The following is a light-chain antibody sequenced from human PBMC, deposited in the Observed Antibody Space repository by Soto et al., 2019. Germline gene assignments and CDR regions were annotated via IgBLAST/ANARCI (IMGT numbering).Light chain of an antibody. Sequence: DIQMTQSPSSLSASVGDRVTITCRASQSIRSCVNWYQQKPGKAPKLLVYVASTLQIGVPSRFSGSGSGTHFTLTICSLQPEYFATYYCLRSDSVPYTFGQGTNLDIK. CDR3: LRSDSVPYT. CDR2: VAS. J-gene: IGKJ2*01. CDR1: QSIRSC. V-gene: IGKV1-39*01.